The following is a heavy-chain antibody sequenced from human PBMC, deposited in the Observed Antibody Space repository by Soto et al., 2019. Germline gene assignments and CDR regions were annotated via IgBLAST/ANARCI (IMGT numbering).Heavy chain of an antibody. J-gene: IGHJ6*02. Sequence: GESLKISCTASGFTFGDYAMSWFRQAPGKGLEWVGFIRSKAYGGTTEYAASVKGRFTISRDDSKSIAYLQMNSLKTEDTAVYYCTRVTVTKRYYYYGMDVWGQGTTVTVSS. D-gene: IGHD4-17*01. V-gene: IGHV3-49*03. CDR3: TRVTVTKRYYYYGMDV. CDR1: GFTFGDYA. CDR2: IRSKAYGGTT.